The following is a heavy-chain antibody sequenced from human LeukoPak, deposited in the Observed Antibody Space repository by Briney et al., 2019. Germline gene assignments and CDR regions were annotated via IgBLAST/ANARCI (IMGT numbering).Heavy chain of an antibody. V-gene: IGHV3-74*01. Sequence: GGSLRLSCAASGFTFSSYRMHWVRQAPGKGLVWVSRINSDGSSTSYADSVKGRFTISRDNAKNTLYLQMNSLRAEDTAVYYCARSSSSWTNWYFDLWGRGTLVTVSS. CDR1: GFTFSSYR. D-gene: IGHD6-13*01. CDR2: INSDGSST. CDR3: ARSSSSWTNWYFDL. J-gene: IGHJ2*01.